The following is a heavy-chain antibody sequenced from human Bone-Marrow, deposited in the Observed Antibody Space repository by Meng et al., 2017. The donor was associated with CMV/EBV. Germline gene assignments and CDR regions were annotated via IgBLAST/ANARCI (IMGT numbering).Heavy chain of an antibody. CDR2: INPNSGGT. Sequence: ASVKVSCKASGYTFTGYYMHWVRQAPGQGLEWMGWINPNSGGTNYAQKFQGRVTMTRDTSISTAYMELRSLRSDDTAVYYCARPRYSSGWVNQNYYYYGMDVWGQGTTVTVSS. CDR3: ARPRYSSGWVNQNYYYYGMDV. D-gene: IGHD6-19*01. J-gene: IGHJ6*02. V-gene: IGHV1-2*02. CDR1: GYTFTGYY.